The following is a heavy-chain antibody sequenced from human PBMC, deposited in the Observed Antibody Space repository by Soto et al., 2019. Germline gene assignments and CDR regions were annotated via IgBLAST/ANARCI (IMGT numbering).Heavy chain of an antibody. J-gene: IGHJ4*02. D-gene: IGHD3-3*01. CDR3: AKTQTFNGYYGGFDA. Sequence: EVQLWESGGGFVQPGGSLRLSCEATGFSFAGYALTWVRQAPGKGLEWLSAVSGGGASTYYADSVRGRFSISRDVSGNMIYLQLNRLTAGDTATYYCAKTQTFNGYYGGFDAWGQGTRVTVSS. V-gene: IGHV3-23*01. CDR1: GFSFAGYA. CDR2: VSGGGAST.